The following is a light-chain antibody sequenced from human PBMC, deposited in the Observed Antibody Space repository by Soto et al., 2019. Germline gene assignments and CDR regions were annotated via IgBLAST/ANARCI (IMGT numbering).Light chain of an antibody. CDR2: DAS. Sequence: DIQMTQSPSTLSAYVGDRVTFTCRASQSISTWLAWYQQKPGKAPKLLIYDASSLQSDVPSRFSGSGSGTEFTLTISALQTDDFASYYCQQYMNYATFGQGTKGGYQ. CDR3: QQYMNYAT. V-gene: IGKV1-5*01. J-gene: IGKJ1*01. CDR1: QSISTW.